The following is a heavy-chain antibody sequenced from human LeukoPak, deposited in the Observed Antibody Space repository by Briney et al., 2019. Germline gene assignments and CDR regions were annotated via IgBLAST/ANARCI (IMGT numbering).Heavy chain of an antibody. CDR2: IYYSGST. J-gene: IGHJ5*02. CDR3: ARDDIVVVPAAKGAYNWFDP. Sequence: SETLSLTCTVSGGCISTYYWSWIRQPPGKGLEWIGYIYYSGSTNYNPSLKSRVTISVDTSKNQFSLKLSSVTAADTAVYYCARDDIVVVPAAKGAYNWFDPWGQGTLVTVSS. D-gene: IGHD2-2*01. V-gene: IGHV4-59*12. CDR1: GGCISTYY.